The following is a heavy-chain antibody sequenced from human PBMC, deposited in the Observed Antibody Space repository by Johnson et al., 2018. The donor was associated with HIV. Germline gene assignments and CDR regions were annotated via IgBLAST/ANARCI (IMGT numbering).Heavy chain of an antibody. CDR2: ISWDGGST. D-gene: IGHD3-22*01. V-gene: IGHV3-NL1*01. J-gene: IGHJ3*02. CDR3: AKEGYYDSSGYYHRAFDM. CDR1: GINFGSYW. Sequence: VQVVESGGGVVRPGGSLRLSCTASGINFGSYWMHWFRQAPGKGLVWVSLISWDGGSTYYADSVKGRFTISRDKSKNTLYLQMSSLRAEDTAVYYCAKEGYYDSSGYYHRAFDMWGQGTMVTVSS.